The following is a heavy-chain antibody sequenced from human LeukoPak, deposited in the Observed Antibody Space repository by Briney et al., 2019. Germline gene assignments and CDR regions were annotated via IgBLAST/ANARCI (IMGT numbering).Heavy chain of an antibody. D-gene: IGHD3-22*01. Sequence: PSETLSLTCTVSGASISSSYCTWIRQSAGEGLEWIARMFSGGSTTYNPSFKGRVTMSLDTSKRQFSLNLSSATAADTAVYYCARDQTYYVSSGYYYVTYLQHWGQGILVTVSS. J-gene: IGHJ1*01. CDR2: MFSGGST. CDR3: ARDQTYYVSSGYYYVTYLQH. CDR1: GASISSSY. V-gene: IGHV4-4*07.